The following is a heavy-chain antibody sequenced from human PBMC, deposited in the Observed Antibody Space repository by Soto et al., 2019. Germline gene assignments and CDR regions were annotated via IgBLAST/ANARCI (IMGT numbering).Heavy chain of an antibody. V-gene: IGHV4-34*01. CDR3: ARGVDSWSGYLF. J-gene: IGHJ4*02. D-gene: IGHD3-3*01. Sequence: SETLSLTCALYGGSFDGYYWSWIRQSPGKGLEWIGEIHHSGSTKYNPSLKSRVPLSVDTSTKQFSLKMTSMTAADRGVYYCARGVDSWSGYLFWGQGTPVTVSS. CDR1: GGSFDGYY. CDR2: IHHSGST.